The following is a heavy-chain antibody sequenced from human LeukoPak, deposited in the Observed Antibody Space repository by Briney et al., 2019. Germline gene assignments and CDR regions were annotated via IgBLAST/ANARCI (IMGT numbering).Heavy chain of an antibody. CDR3: AKDQGYSYGYPGAFDV. J-gene: IGHJ3*01. CDR1: GFTFSSYA. CDR2: ISGSGGST. V-gene: IGHV3-23*01. Sequence: PGGSLRLSCAASGFTFSSYAMTWVRQAPGKGLEWISAISGSGGSTYYADSVKGRFTISRDNSKNTLDLKMNSLRAEDTAVYYCAKDQGYSYGYPGAFDVWGQGTMVTVSS. D-gene: IGHD5-18*01.